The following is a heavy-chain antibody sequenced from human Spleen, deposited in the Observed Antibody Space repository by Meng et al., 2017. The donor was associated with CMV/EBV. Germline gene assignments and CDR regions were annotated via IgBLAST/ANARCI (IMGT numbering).Heavy chain of an antibody. CDR2: VNPNSGGT. Sequence: ASVKVSCKASGYTFNGYYMHWVRQAPGQGLEWMGWVNPNSGGTKYVQKFQGRVTMTRDTSISTAYMELSSLRSDDTAVYYCARDLRYYESSGPIDYWGQGTLVTVSS. CDR1: GYTFNGYY. D-gene: IGHD3-22*01. V-gene: IGHV1-2*02. J-gene: IGHJ4*02. CDR3: ARDLRYYESSGPIDY.